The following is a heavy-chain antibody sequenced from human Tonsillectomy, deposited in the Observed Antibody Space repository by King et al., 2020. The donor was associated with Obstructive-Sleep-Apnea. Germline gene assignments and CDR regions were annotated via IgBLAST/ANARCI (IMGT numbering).Heavy chain of an antibody. CDR2: IKQDGSEK. J-gene: IGHJ6*02. D-gene: IGHD5-12*01. Sequence: VQLVESGGGLVQPGGSLRLSCAASGFTFSSYRMSWVRQAPGKGLEWVANIKQDGSEKYYVDSVKGRFTISRDNAKNSLYLQMNSLRAEDTAVYYCARDLGGGYSGYDNSYYYGMDVWGQGTTVTVSS. V-gene: IGHV3-7*01. CDR1: GFTFSSYR. CDR3: ARDLGGGYSGYDNSYYYGMDV.